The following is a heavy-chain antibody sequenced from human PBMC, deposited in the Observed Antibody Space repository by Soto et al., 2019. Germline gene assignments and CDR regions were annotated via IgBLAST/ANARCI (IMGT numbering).Heavy chain of an antibody. D-gene: IGHD1-26*01. CDR1: GFTFSSYA. J-gene: IGHJ4*02. CDR2: ITGSGGNT. Sequence: GSLRLSCAASGFTFSSYAMSWVRQAPGKGLEWVSTITGSGGNTFYANSVKGRFTISRDNSKNTLYLQMNTLRAEDTALYYCAKAVGSQQFDYWGKGTLATV. CDR3: AKAVGSQQFDY. V-gene: IGHV3-23*01.